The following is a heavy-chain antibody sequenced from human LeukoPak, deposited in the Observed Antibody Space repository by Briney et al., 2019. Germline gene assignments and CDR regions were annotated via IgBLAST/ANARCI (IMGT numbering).Heavy chain of an antibody. CDR3: AKDRTLVGATSWFDP. CDR2: IFGSGGCT. Sequence: GGSLRLSCAASGFTFSSYAMYWVRQAPGKGLEWVSGIFGSGGCTHYADSVKGRFTISRDNSKNTLYLQMNSLRAEDTAVYYCAKDRTLVGATSWFDPWGQGTLVTVSS. J-gene: IGHJ5*02. D-gene: IGHD1-26*01. CDR1: GFTFSSYA. V-gene: IGHV3-23*01.